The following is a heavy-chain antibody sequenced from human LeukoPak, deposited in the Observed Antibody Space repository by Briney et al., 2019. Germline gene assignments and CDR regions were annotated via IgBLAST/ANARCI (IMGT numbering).Heavy chain of an antibody. D-gene: IGHD5-18*01. J-gene: IGHJ4*02. Sequence: GGSLRLSCAASGFTFSSYWMSWVRQAPGKGLEWVANIKQDGSEKYYVDSVKGRFTISRDNAKNSLYLQMNSLRAEDTAVYYCARGGVRYSYGYLPENYWGQGTLVTVSS. CDR2: IKQDGSEK. CDR1: GFTFSSYW. CDR3: ARGGVRYSYGYLPENY. V-gene: IGHV3-7*01.